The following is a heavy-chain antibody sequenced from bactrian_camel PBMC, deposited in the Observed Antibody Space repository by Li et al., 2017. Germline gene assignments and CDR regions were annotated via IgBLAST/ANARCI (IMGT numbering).Heavy chain of an antibody. CDR3: ATGGVVVVG. CDR2: INSDGTTA. V-gene: IGHV3S6*01. J-gene: IGHJ4*01. D-gene: IGHD2*01. CDR1: GFSFSIVY. Sequence: HVQLVESGGGLVQPGGSLRLSCVASGFSFSIVYMYWVRQAPGKGLEWVSSINSDGTTAYYADSVKGRFTISRDNAKNTLYLQMNSLKTEDTYVYYCATGGVVVVGWGQGTQVTVS.